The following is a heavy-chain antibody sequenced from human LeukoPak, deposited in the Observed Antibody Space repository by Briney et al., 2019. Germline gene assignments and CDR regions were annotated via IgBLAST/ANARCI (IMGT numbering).Heavy chain of an antibody. CDR2: IYYSGST. V-gene: IGHV4-59*12. CDR3: ASRNVDTAMVTPFDY. J-gene: IGHJ4*02. D-gene: IGHD5-18*01. Sequence: SETLSLTCTVSGGSISSYYWSWIRQPPGKGLEWIGYIYYSGSTNYHPSLKSRVTISVDTSKNQFSLKLSSVTAADTAVYYCASRNVDTAMVTPFDYWGQGTLVTVSS. CDR1: GGSISSYY.